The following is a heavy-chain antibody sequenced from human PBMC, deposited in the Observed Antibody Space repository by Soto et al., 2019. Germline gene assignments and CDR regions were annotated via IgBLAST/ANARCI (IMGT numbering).Heavy chain of an antibody. Sequence: QVQLVESGGGVVQPGRSLRLSCAASGFTFSSYGMHWVRQAPGKGLEWVAVISYDGSNKYYADSVKGRFTISRDNSKNKLYLQMNSLRAEDTAVYYCAKDSHSSGWYVDYWGQGTLVTVSS. CDR1: GFTFSSYG. J-gene: IGHJ4*02. V-gene: IGHV3-30*18. D-gene: IGHD6-19*01. CDR3: AKDSHSSGWYVDY. CDR2: ISYDGSNK.